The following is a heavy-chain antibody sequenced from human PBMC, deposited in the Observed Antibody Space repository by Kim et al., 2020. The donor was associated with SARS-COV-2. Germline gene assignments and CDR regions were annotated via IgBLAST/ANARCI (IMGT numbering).Heavy chain of an antibody. D-gene: IGHD3-10*01. CDR3: AGGDGRLWGNWFDT. CDR1: GGSISSYY. Sequence: SETLSLTCTVSGGSISSYYWSWIRQPPGKGLEWIGYIYYSGSTNYNPSLKSRVTISVDTSKNQFSLKLSSVTAADTAVYYCAGGDGRLWGNWFDTWGQGTLVTVSS. V-gene: IGHV4-59*01. CDR2: IYYSGST. J-gene: IGHJ5*02.